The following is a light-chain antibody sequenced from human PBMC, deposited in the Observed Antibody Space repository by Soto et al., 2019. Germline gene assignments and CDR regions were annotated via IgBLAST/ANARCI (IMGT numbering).Light chain of an antibody. CDR1: QTISSW. CDR3: QRYNSYPWT. J-gene: IGKJ1*01. CDR2: KAS. Sequence: DIQMTQSPSTLSGSVGDRVTITCRASQTISSWLAWYQQKPGKAPKLLIYKASTLKSGVPSRFSGSGSGTEFTLTISSLQPDDFATYYCQRYNSYPWTFGQGTKVEIK. V-gene: IGKV1-5*03.